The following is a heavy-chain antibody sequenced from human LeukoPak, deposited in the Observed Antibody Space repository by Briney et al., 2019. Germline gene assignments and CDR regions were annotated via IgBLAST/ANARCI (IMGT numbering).Heavy chain of an antibody. CDR3: AARTHGDFRAFDI. Sequence: GGSLRLSCAASGVTLSSNYMSWVRQAPGKGLEWVSVIFSGGGTDYADSVKGRFTISRDMSKNTVYLQMNSLRGEDTVVYYCAARTHGDFRAFDIWGQGTMVTVSP. CDR2: IFSGGGT. D-gene: IGHD3-10*01. J-gene: IGHJ3*02. CDR1: GVTLSSNY. V-gene: IGHV3-66*01.